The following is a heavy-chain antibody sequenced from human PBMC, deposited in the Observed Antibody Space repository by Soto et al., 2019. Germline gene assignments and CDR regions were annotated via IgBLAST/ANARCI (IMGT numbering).Heavy chain of an antibody. J-gene: IGHJ6*02. CDR1: GHTFTGYY. CDR2: INPNSGGT. V-gene: IGHV1-2*02. D-gene: IGHD3-3*01. CDR3: ARDVVTIFGVVIVNVYGMDV. Sequence: ASVKVSCKASGHTFTGYYMHWVRQAPGQGLEWMGWINPNSGGTNYAQKFQGRVTMTRDTSISTAYMELSRLRSDDTAVYYCARDVVTIFGVVIVNVYGMDVWGQGTTVTVSS.